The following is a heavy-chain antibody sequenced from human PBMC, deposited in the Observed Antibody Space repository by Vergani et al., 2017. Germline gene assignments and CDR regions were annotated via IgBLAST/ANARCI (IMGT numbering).Heavy chain of an antibody. V-gene: IGHV3-9*03. Sequence: EVQLVESGGGLVQPGRSLRLSCAASGFTFDDYAMHWVRQAPGKGLEWVSGISWNSGSIGYADSVKGRFTISRDNAKNSLYLQMNSLRAEDMALYYCVRVKGSNWNDHLYDIWGQGTLVTVSS. J-gene: IGHJ3*02. CDR3: VRVKGSNWNDHLYDI. CDR2: ISWNSGSI. D-gene: IGHD1-1*01. CDR1: GFTFDDYA.